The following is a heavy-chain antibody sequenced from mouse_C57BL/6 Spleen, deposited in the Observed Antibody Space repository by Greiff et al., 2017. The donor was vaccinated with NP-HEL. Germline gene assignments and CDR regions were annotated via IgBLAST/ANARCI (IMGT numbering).Heavy chain of an antibody. CDR3: AGGSSITTVVPRWYFDV. D-gene: IGHD1-1*01. CDR2: ISDGGSYT. V-gene: IGHV5-4*03. CDR1: GFTFSSYA. J-gene: IGHJ1*03. Sequence: EVKLVESGGGLVKPGGSLKLSCAASGFTFSSYAMSWVRQTPEKRLEWVATISDGGSYTYYPDNVKGRFTISRDNAKNNLYLQMSHLKSEDTAMYYCAGGSSITTVVPRWYFDVWGTGTTVTVSS.